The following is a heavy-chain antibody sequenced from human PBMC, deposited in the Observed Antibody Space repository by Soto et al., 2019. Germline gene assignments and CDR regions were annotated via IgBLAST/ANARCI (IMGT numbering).Heavy chain of an antibody. CDR1: GVIFSDYW. CDR3: VAGMGNFDQ. D-gene: IGHD5-18*01. CDR2: INKDESEK. J-gene: IGHJ4*02. V-gene: IGHV3-7*01. Sequence: GGSLSLSCPASGVIFSDYWMTWVRQAPGKGLEWVAIINKDESEKYYADPVKGQFTISRDNTKIALYLHMNSLRVEDTVVYYCVAGMGNFDQWGRGALVPLFS.